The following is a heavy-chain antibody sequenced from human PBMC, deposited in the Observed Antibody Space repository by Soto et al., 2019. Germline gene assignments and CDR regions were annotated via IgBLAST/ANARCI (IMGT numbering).Heavy chain of an antibody. D-gene: IGHD2-2*01. V-gene: IGHV6-1*01. CDR3: AREVVPAAMFYYYYYYGMDV. J-gene: IGHJ6*02. CDR2: TYYRSKWYN. CDR1: GDSVSSNSAA. Sequence: SQTLSLTCAISGDSVSSNSAAWNWIRQSPSRGLEWLGRTYYRSKWYNDYAVSVKSRITINPDTSKNQFSLQLNSVTPEDTAVYYCAREVVPAAMFYYYYYYGMDVWGQGTTVTVSS.